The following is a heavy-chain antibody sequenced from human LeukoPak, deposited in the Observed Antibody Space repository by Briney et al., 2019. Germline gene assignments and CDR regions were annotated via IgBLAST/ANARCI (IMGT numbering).Heavy chain of an antibody. V-gene: IGHV4-59*01. CDR1: GGSISSYY. J-gene: IGHJ3*02. Sequence: SETLSLTCTVSGGSISSYYWSWIRQPPGKGLEWIGYIYYSGSTNYNPSLKSRVTISVDTSKNQFSLKLSSVTAADTAVYYCARGTGYSSSWVPQGAFDIWGQGTMVTVSS. CDR2: IYYSGST. CDR3: ARGTGYSSSWVPQGAFDI. D-gene: IGHD6-13*01.